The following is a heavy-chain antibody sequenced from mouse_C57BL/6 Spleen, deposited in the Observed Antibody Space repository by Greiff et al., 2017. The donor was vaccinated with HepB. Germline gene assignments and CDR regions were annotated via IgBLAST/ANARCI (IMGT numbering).Heavy chain of an antibody. CDR1: GYAFSSSW. J-gene: IGHJ2*01. D-gene: IGHD1-1*02. CDR2: IYPGDGDT. V-gene: IGHV1-82*01. CDR3: ARATMGYYFDY. Sequence: VQLVESGPERVKPGASVKISCKASGYAFSSSWMNWVKQRPGKGLEWIGRIYPGDGDTNYNGKFKGKATLTADKSSSTAYMQLSSLTSEDSAVYFCARATMGYYFDYWGQGTTLTVSS.